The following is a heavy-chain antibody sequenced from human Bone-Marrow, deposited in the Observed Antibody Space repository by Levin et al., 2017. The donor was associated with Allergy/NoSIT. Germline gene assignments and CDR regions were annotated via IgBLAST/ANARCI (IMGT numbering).Heavy chain of an antibody. Sequence: LSLTCAASGFTFSDYYMSWIRQAPGKGLEWVSYISSSGSTIYYADSVKGRFTISRDNAKNSLYLQMNSLRAEDTAVYYCARVGMGYGEGYFDLWGRGTLVTVSS. CDR1: GFTFSDYY. CDR2: ISSSGSTI. CDR3: ARVGMGYGEGYFDL. D-gene: IGHD3-10*01. J-gene: IGHJ2*01. V-gene: IGHV3-11*01.